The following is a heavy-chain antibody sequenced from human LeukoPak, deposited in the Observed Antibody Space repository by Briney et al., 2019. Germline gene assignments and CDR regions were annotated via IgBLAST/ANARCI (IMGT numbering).Heavy chain of an antibody. J-gene: IGHJ4*02. CDR1: GFTFSRST. V-gene: IGHV3-21*04. D-gene: IGHD1-1*01. Sequence: GGSLRLSCAASGFTFSRSTMNWVRQAPGKGLEWVSSISSSSIYIYYADSVKGRFTISRDNSKNTLYLQMNSLRAEDTAVYYCAKDRRATGTTEISQYDYWGQGTLVTVSS. CDR3: AKDRRATGTTEISQYDY. CDR2: ISSSSIYI.